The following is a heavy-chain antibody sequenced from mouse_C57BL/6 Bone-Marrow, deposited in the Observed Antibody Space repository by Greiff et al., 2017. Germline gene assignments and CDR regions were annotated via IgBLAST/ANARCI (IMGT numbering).Heavy chain of an antibody. CDR3: TPYYGSRGY. CDR2: IDPENGDT. D-gene: IGHD1-1*01. J-gene: IGHJ2*01. V-gene: IGHV14-4*01. Sequence: VQLQQSGAELVRPGASVKLSCTASGFNIKDDYMHWVKQRPEQGLEWIGWIDPENGDTEYASKFQGKAPITADTSSNTAYLQLSSLTSEDTAVYYCTPYYGSRGYWGQGTTLTVSS. CDR1: GFNIKDDY.